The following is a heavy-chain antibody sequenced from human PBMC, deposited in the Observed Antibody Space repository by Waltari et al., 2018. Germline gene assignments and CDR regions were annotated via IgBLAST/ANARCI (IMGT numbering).Heavy chain of an antibody. CDR3: AREGRVYAFDI. Sequence: QVQLQESGPGLVKPSEILSLTCTVSGGSFSSHYWSWIRQPPGKDLGCIGYIYYSGSTNYNPSLKSRVTISVDTSKNQFSLKLGTVTAADTAVYYCAREGRVYAFDIWGQGTMVTVSS. J-gene: IGHJ3*02. CDR2: IYYSGST. V-gene: IGHV4-59*11. CDR1: GGSFSSHY.